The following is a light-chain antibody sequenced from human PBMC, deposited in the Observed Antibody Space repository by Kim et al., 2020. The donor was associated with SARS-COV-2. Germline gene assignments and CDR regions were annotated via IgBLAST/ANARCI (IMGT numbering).Light chain of an antibody. CDR2: GND. V-gene: IGLV1-44*01. CDR1: APNSRNNP. CDR3: AALDDSLNGRM. J-gene: IGLJ3*02. Sequence: GQRVTICCSGTAPNSRNNPVSWYKQLPGTAPKRHHYGNDERPSRGPDRHCGSKSGTSASRAISGLQSDDEADYYSAALDDSLNGRMFGGGTQLTVL.